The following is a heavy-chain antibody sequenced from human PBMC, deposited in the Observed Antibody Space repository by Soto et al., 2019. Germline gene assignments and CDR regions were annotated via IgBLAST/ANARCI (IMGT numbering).Heavy chain of an antibody. CDR1: GVTFSSYG. D-gene: IGHD2-8*01. CDR3: AKEFCTNGVCYRTYYYYGMDV. Sequence: PGGSLRLSCAASGVTFSSYGMHWVRQAPGKGLEWVAVISFDGTHKYYADSVKGRFTISRDNSKNTVYLQMNSLRAEDTAVYYCAKEFCTNGVCYRTYYYYGMDVWGQGTTVTVSS. CDR2: ISFDGTHK. V-gene: IGHV3-30*18. J-gene: IGHJ6*02.